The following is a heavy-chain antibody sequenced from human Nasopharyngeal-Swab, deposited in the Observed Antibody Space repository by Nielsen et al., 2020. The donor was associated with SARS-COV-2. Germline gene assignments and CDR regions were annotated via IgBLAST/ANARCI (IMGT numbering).Heavy chain of an antibody. CDR2: IYSDVENV. V-gene: IGHV3-23*03. Sequence: VRQAPGKGLEWISVIYSDVENVYYADSVKGRFTVSRDNSKNMVFLQMDSLRAEDTAVYYCAKDIAMVRGVISFPYFDYWGQGTLVTVSS. D-gene: IGHD3-10*01. CDR3: AKDIAMVRGVISFPYFDY. J-gene: IGHJ4*02.